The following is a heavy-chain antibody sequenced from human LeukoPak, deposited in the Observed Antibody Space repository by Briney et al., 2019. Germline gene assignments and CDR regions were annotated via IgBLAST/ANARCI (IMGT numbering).Heavy chain of an antibody. D-gene: IGHD6-19*01. CDR3: ARSHPPQWRPLYYFDY. CDR2: IYYSGST. CDR1: GGSISSGGYY. Sequence: SETLSLTCTVSGGSISSGGYYWSWLRQHPGKGLEWIGYIYYSGSTYYNPSLKSRVTISVDTSKNQFSLKLSSVTAADTAVYYCARSHPPQWRPLYYFDYWGQGTLVTVSS. J-gene: IGHJ4*02. V-gene: IGHV4-31*03.